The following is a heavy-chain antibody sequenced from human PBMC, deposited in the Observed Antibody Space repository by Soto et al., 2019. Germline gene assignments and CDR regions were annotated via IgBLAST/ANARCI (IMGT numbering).Heavy chain of an antibody. J-gene: IGHJ3*02. D-gene: IGHD3-22*01. CDR1: GYTFTSYY. Sequence: ASVKVSCRASGYTFTSYYMHWVRQAPGQGLEWMGIISPSGGSTSYAQKFQGRVTMTRDTSTSTVYMELSSLRSDDTSVYYCAKDLYYYDSSGVCDIWGQGTMVTVSS. V-gene: IGHV1-46*01. CDR3: AKDLYYYDSSGVCDI. CDR2: ISPSGGST.